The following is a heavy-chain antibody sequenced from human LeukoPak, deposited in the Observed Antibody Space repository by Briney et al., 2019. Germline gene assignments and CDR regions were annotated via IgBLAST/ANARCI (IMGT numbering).Heavy chain of an antibody. J-gene: IGHJ4*02. CDR3: ASGERGFDY. V-gene: IGHV3-13*01. D-gene: IGHD7-27*01. CDR2: ISTAGDT. CDR1: GFTFSTYS. Sequence: PGGSLRLSCAASGFTFSTYSIIWVRQAPGKGLEWVSGISTAGDTYYPDSVKGRFTISRKNAKSSFYLQMNSLRAGDTAVYYCASGERGFDYWGQGTLVTVSS.